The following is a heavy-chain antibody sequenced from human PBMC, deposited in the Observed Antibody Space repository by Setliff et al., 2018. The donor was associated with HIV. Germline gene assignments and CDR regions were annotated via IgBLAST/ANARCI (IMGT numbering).Heavy chain of an antibody. CDR3: ARGIDILVKMGIYYHYMDV. D-gene: IGHD2-15*01. CDR1: GDKFGSFD. Sequence: ASVKVSCKTSGDKFGSFDINWVRQASGQGLEWVGWVYASTGHTAYARKFEGRVTMTWDPSTGIGYMELNSLRADDTAVYYCARGIDILVKMGIYYHYMDVWGKGTTGTSP. CDR2: VYASTGHT. J-gene: IGHJ6*03. V-gene: IGHV1-8*01.